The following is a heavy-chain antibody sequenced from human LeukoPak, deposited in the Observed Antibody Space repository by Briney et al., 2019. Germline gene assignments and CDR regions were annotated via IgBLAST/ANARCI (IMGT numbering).Heavy chain of an antibody. CDR3: ARVRCSCGSCHSDY. J-gene: IGHJ4*02. CDR1: GDSMSSYY. V-gene: IGHV4-59*01. D-gene: IGHD2-15*01. Sequence: KPSETLSVTCSVSGDSMSSYYWSWIRQPPGKGLEWIGFIYYSGSTNYNPSLRSRVTISVDTSKSQFSLDLSSVTAADTATYYCARVRCSCGSCHSDYWGQGTLVTVSS. CDR2: IYYSGST.